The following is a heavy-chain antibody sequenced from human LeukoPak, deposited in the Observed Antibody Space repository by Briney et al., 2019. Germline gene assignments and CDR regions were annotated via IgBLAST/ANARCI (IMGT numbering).Heavy chain of an antibody. J-gene: IGHJ2*01. CDR2: ISGSGGST. CDR1: GFTFSSYA. V-gene: IGHV3-23*01. Sequence: GGSLRLSCAASGFTFSSYAMSWVRQAPGKGLEWVSAISGSGGSTYYADPVKGRFTISRDNSKNTLYLQMNSLRAEDTAVYYCAKTPLIWGFAYWYFDLWGRGTLVTVSS. D-gene: IGHD3-16*01. CDR3: AKTPLIWGFAYWYFDL.